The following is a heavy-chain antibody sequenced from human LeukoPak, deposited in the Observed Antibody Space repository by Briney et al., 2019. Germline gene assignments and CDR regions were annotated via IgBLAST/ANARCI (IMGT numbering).Heavy chain of an antibody. V-gene: IGHV3-23*01. Sequence: GGSLRLSCAASGFTFSTYAMSWVRQAPGKGLEWVSGISGSGGSTYYADSVKGRFTISRDNSKNTLYLQMNSLRAEDTAVYYSAEGKLDPFDYWGQGTLVTVSS. CDR3: AEGKLDPFDY. CDR1: GFTFSTYA. J-gene: IGHJ4*02. D-gene: IGHD1-1*01. CDR2: ISGSGGST.